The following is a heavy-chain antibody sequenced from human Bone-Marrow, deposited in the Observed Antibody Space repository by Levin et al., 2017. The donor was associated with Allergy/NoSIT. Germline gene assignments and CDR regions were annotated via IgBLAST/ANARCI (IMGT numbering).Heavy chain of an antibody. CDR2: IKSNTDGGTT. J-gene: IGHJ6*02. CDR3: ATGATMIVLYGMDV. CDR1: GFTFSNAW. D-gene: IGHD3-22*01. V-gene: IGHV3-15*01. Sequence: GESLKISCAASGFTFSNAWMCWVRQAPGKGLEWVGRIKSNTDGGTTDYAAPVKGRFTISRDDSKNTLYLQMNSLKTEDTGTYYCATGATMIVLYGMDVWGQGTTVTVSS.